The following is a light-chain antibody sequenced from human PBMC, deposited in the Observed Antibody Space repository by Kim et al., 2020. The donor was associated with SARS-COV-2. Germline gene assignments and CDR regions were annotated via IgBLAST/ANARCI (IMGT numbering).Light chain of an antibody. CDR2: GAS. CDR1: QSVNMD. CDR3: QQYKNWPLT. V-gene: IGKV3-15*01. J-gene: IGKJ4*01. Sequence: ELVMTQSPATLSESPGERATLSCRTSQSVNMDLAWYQQKPGQAPRLLIYGASTRATDVPARFTGSGSGTEFTLTISSLQSEDFAVYYCQQYKNWPLTFGGGTKVEIK.